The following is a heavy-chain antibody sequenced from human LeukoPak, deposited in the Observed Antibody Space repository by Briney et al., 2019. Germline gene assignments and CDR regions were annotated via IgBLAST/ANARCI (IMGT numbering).Heavy chain of an antibody. J-gene: IGHJ4*02. Sequence: GGSLRLSCAVSGFTFSSYAMSLVRQAPGKGLEWFSAISGSGGSTYYADSVKGRFTISRDNSKNTLYLQMNSLRAEDTAVYYCAKKKWELLRPLLDDWGQGTLVTVSS. CDR1: GFTFSSYA. V-gene: IGHV3-23*01. CDR2: ISGSGGST. CDR3: AKKKWELLRPLLDD. D-gene: IGHD1-26*01.